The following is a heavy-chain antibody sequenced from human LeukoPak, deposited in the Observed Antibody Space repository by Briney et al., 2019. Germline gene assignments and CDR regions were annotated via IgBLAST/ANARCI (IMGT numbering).Heavy chain of an antibody. J-gene: IGHJ3*02. CDR2: ISSSGSTI. Sequence: TGGSLRLSCAASGFTFSSYEMNWVRQAPGKGLEWVSYISSSGSTIYYADSVKGRFTISRDNAKNSLYLQMNSLRAEDTAVYYCARDRIRTDAFDIWGQGTMVAVSS. CDR1: GFTFSSYE. V-gene: IGHV3-48*03. CDR3: ARDRIRTDAFDI. D-gene: IGHD3-3*02.